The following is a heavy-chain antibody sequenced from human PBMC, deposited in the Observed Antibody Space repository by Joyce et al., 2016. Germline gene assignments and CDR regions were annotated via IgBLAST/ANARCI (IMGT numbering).Heavy chain of an antibody. Sequence: QVQLVESGGGVGQSGRSLRLSCVGSGFTFSNYFLHWVRQVPDKGMEWLTVISFEGNNQWYTDSVRGRFTVSRDNSKSTMYLQISDLRPEDTAVYYCGTNSLDADTEDYWGQGTLVTVSS. D-gene: IGHD3-16*02. CDR2: ISFEGNNQ. V-gene: IGHV3-30-3*01. J-gene: IGHJ4*02. CDR3: GTNSLDADTEDY. CDR1: GFTFSNYF.